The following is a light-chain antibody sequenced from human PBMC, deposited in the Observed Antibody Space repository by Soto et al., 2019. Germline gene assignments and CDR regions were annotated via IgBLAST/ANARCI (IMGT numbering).Light chain of an antibody. Sequence: IHMTQSPSSLSASVGNTVTITCRASQNIDMYLNWYQQKPGKAPRVMISGASNLQSGVPSRFSGSVSGTDFTLTISSLQSEDFASYFDQHTFNSPTWTFSQGTKVDI. J-gene: IGKJ1*01. CDR2: GAS. CDR3: QHTFNSPTWT. CDR1: QNIDMY. V-gene: IGKV1-39*01.